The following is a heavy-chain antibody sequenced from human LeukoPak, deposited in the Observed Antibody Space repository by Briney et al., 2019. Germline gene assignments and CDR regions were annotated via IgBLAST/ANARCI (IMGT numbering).Heavy chain of an antibody. J-gene: IGHJ3*02. D-gene: IGHD3-10*01. CDR1: GGSISSGGYS. CDR2: IYHSGST. V-gene: IGHV4-30-2*01. CDR3: ASGSGRYTYDAFDI. Sequence: SETLSLTCAVSGGSISSGGYSWSWIRQPPGKGLEWIGYIYHSGSTYYNPSLKSRVTISVDRSKNQFSLKLSSVTAADTAVYYCASGSGRYTYDAFDIWGQGTMVTVSS.